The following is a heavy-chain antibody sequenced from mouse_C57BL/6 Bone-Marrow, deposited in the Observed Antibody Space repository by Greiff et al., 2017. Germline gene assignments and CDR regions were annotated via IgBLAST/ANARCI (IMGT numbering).Heavy chain of an antibody. V-gene: IGHV1-52*01. CDR3: AKGYYYGSSYGYYAMDY. CDR1: GYTFTSYW. CDR2: IDPSDSET. J-gene: IGHJ4*01. Sequence: QVQLQPGAELVRPGSSVKLSCKASGYTFTSYWMHWVKQRPIQGLEWIGNIDPSDSETHYNQKFKDKATLTVDKSSSTAYMQLSSLTSEDSAVYYCAKGYYYGSSYGYYAMDYWGQGTSVTVSS. D-gene: IGHD1-1*01.